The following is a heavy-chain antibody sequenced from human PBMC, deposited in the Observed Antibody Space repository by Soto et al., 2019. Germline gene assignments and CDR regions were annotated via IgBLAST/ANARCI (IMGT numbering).Heavy chain of an antibody. CDR3: ARDPPATRHGMDV. Sequence: GGSLRLSCAASGFTVSSNYMSWVRQAPGKGLEWVSVIYSGGSTYYEDSVRGRFTISRDNSKNTLYLQMKSLRAEDTAVYYCARDPPATRHGMDVWGQGTTVTVSS. CDR1: GFTVSSNY. CDR2: IYSGGST. J-gene: IGHJ6*02. V-gene: IGHV3-53*01.